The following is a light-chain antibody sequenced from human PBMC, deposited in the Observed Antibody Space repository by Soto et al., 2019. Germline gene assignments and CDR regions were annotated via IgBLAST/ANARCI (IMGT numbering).Light chain of an antibody. CDR2: EVS. CDR3: SSYTIRNTLV. V-gene: IGLV2-14*01. CDR1: SSDVGGYNY. Sequence: LTQPASVSGSPGQSITISCTGTSSDVGGYNYVSWYQQYPGKAPQVMIYEVSDRPSGVSNRFSGSKSGNTASLTISGLQAEDEAEYFCSSYTIRNTLVFGTGTRSPS. J-gene: IGLJ1*01.